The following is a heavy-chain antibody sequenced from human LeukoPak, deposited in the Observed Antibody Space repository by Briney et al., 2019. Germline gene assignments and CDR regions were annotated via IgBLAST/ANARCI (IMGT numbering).Heavy chain of an antibody. CDR2: IRHDGSNK. J-gene: IGHJ4*02. CDR3: AKVGRGGPAD. V-gene: IGHV3-30*02. CDR1: GFTFSSYG. Sequence: GGSLRLSCAASGFTFSSYGMHWVRQAPGKGLEWVAFIRHDGSNKYYADSVKGRFTISRDNSKNTLYLQMNSLRAEDTAVYYCAKVGRGGPADWGQGTLVTVSS. D-gene: IGHD2-15*01.